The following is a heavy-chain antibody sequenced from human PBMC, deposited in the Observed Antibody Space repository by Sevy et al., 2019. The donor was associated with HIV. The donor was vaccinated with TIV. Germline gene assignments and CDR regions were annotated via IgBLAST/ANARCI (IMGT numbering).Heavy chain of an antibody. J-gene: IGHJ5*02. V-gene: IGHV1-2*02. CDR1: GYNFKGYY. CDR3: ARDDYYGLGRYYNGLPGRFDP. Sequence: ASVKVSCEASGYNFKGYYIHWVRQAPGKGLEWMGWINSNTGGTIYAEDFEGRVTLTRDTSISTVYMELTGLTAGDTAVYYCARDDYYGLGRYYNGLPGRFDPWGQGTLVTVSS. CDR2: INSNTGGT. D-gene: IGHD3-10*01.